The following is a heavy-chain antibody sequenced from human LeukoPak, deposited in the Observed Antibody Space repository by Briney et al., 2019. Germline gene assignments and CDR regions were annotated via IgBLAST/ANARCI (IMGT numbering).Heavy chain of an antibody. CDR1: GYTFTGYY. D-gene: IGHD6-6*01. CDR3: ARRYSSSYYYYYYMDV. Sequence: GASVKVSCKASGYTFTGYYMHWVRQAPGQGLEWMGWINPNSGGTNYAQKFQGRVTMTRDTSISTAYMELSRLRSDDTAVYYCARRYSSSYYYYYYMDVWGKGTTVTVSS. V-gene: IGHV1-2*02. CDR2: INPNSGGT. J-gene: IGHJ6*03.